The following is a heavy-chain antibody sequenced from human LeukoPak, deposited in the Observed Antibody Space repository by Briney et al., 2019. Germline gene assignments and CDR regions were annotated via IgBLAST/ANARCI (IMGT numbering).Heavy chain of an antibody. D-gene: IGHD4-17*01. J-gene: IGHJ4*02. CDR3: ARHWLTTTVTSTFDS. CDR1: GGSISNTNDY. V-gene: IGHV4-39*01. Sequence: SETLSLTCAVSGGSISNTNDYWGWIRQPPGKGLEWIGSIYYNGSTYYNPSLRSRVTISVDTSKNQFSLKLSSLTAADTALYYCARHWLTTTVTSTFDSWGQGSLVTVSS. CDR2: IYYNGST.